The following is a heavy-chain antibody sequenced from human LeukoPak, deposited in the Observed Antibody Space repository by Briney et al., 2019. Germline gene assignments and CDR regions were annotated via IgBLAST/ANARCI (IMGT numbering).Heavy chain of an antibody. J-gene: IGHJ4*02. D-gene: IGHD3-16*02. V-gene: IGHV1-18*01. CDR3: ARAGEYYDYVWGSYRYYIDY. Sequence: ASVKVSCKASGYTFTSYGISWVRQAPGQGLEWMGWISAYNGNTNYAQKLQGRVTMTTDTSTSTAYMELRSLRSDDTAVYYCARAGEYYDYVWGSYRYYIDYWGQGTLVTVSS. CDR1: GYTFTSYG. CDR2: ISAYNGNT.